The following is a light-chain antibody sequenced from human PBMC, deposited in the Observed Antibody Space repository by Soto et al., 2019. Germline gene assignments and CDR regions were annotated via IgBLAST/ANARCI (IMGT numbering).Light chain of an antibody. CDR2: GVS. CDR3: CSYIRGDTWV. J-gene: IGLJ3*02. CDR1: NNDVGGFNF. V-gene: IGLV2-14*01. Sequence: QSALPHPASVSGSPDQSISISSTGPNNDVGGFNFVSWYQQHPGKAPRLMIYGVSDRPSGVSSRFSGSKSGNTASLTISGLQAEDEADYYCCSYIRGDTWVFGGGTKLTVL.